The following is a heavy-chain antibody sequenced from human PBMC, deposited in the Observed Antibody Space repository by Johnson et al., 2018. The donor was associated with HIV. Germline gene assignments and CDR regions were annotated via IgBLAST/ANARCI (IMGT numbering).Heavy chain of an antibody. CDR3: AKESETYGGNIGFQHAFDI. D-gene: IGHD4-23*01. Sequence: QVQLVESGGGLVQPGRSLRLSCAASGFTFSSYAMHWVRQAPGKGLEWVAFISYDGSNKYYADSVKGRFTISRDSSKNTLYLQMNSLRVEDTAVYYCAKESETYGGNIGFQHAFDIWGQGTMVTVSS. J-gene: IGHJ3*02. CDR2: ISYDGSNK. V-gene: IGHV3-30-3*01. CDR1: GFTFSSYA.